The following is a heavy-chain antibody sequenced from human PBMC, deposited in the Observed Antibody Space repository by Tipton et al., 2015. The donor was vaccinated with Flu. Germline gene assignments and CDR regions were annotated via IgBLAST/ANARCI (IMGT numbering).Heavy chain of an antibody. CDR2: MSASGSS. CDR1: GDSMSSFY. D-gene: IGHD3-10*01. CDR3: ARGSGSGTDVTSYF. J-gene: IGHJ4*02. Sequence: TLSLTCTVSGDSMSSFYWTWIRQPAGKGLEWIGRMSASGSSKYKPSLKSRVTMSVDTSKNQFSLRLTSVTSADTAVYYCARGSGSGTDVTSYFWGQGTLVTVSS. V-gene: IGHV4-4*07.